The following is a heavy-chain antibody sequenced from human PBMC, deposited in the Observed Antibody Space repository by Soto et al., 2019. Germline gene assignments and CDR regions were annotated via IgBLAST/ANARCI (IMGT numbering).Heavy chain of an antibody. J-gene: IGHJ4*02. V-gene: IGHV3-21*01. CDR3: ARVPETRGYSYGESDY. D-gene: IGHD5-18*01. CDR2: ISSSSSYI. CDR1: GFTFSSYS. Sequence: EVQLVESGGGLVKPGGSLRLSCAASGFTFSSYSMNWVRQAPGKGLEWVSSISSSSSYIYYADSVKGRFTISRDNAKNSLYLLMNSLRAEDTAVYYCARVPETRGYSYGESDYWGQGTLVTVSS.